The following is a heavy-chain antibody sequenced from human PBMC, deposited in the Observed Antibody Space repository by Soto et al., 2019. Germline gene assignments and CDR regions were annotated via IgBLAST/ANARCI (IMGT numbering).Heavy chain of an antibody. V-gene: IGHV1-69*08. J-gene: IGHJ3*01. CDR2: IIPIPDIT. Sequence: QVQLVQSGAEVRKPGSSVKVSCKAPGGTFSTYIISWVRQAPGQGLEWMGRIIPIPDITNYAQKFQGRVTVTADRSTSTAYMALTSPKSEDTGVYYAVRDRITARWDDFDLWGQGTMVTVTS. CDR3: VRDRITARWDDFDL. D-gene: IGHD1-26*01. CDR1: GGTFSTYI.